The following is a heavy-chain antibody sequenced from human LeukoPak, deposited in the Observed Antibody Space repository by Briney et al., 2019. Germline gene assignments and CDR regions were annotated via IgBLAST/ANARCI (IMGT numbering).Heavy chain of an antibody. J-gene: IGHJ6*03. CDR1: GGSISSSSSY. CDR3: ARVDRMTTVTTNYYYYMDV. V-gene: IGHV4-39*07. CDR2: IYYSGSA. D-gene: IGHD4-17*01. Sequence: SQTLSLTCTVSGGSISSSSSYWGWIRQPPGKGLEWVGSIYYSGSADYNPSGKSRVTISVDTSKNQFSLKLSSVTAADTAVYYCARVDRMTTVTTNYYYYMDVWGKGTTVTVSS.